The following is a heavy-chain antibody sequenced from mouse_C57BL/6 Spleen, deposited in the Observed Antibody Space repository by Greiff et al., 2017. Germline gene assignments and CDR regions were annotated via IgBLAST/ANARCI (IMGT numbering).Heavy chain of an antibody. CDR2: IDPSDSET. CDR1: GYTFTSYW. CDR3: AIQWCTNCDAMDY. V-gene: IGHV1-52*01. J-gene: IGHJ4*01. D-gene: IGHD4-1*01. Sequence: QVQLQQPGAELVRPGSSVKLSCKASGYTFTSYWMQWVKQRPIQGLEWIGNIDPSDSETHYNQKFKDKATLTVDTSSSTAYMQLNSLTSEDSAVYDCAIQWCTNCDAMDYWGQGTSLTVSS.